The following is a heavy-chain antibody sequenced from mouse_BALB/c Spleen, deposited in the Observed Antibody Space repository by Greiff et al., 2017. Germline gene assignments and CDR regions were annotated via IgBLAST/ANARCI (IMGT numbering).Heavy chain of an antibody. CDR3: ARNDGYWYFDV. CDR2: IHPSDSDT. Sequence: QVQLQQPGAELVRPGASVKLSCKASGYSFTSYWMNWVKQRPGQGLEWIGMIHPSDSDTRLNQKFKDKATLTVDKSSSTAYMQLSSPTSEDSAVYYCARNDGYWYFDVWGAGTTVTVSS. CDR1: GYSFTSYW. J-gene: IGHJ1*01. V-gene: IGHV1-74*01. D-gene: IGHD2-3*01.